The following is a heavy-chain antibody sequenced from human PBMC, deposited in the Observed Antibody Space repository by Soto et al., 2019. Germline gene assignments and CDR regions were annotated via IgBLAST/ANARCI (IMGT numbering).Heavy chain of an antibody. CDR3: ARGQEVGAHFFDS. D-gene: IGHD2-15*01. Sequence: GGSLRLSCEDSGFTFRGFDMHWARQPTGKGLAWVSTIGTAGDTYYAVSVKGRFTISRDNAKNSLSLQMNSLTAGDTAVYFCARGQEVGAHFFDSCGQGTQVTVSS. CDR1: GFTFRGFD. J-gene: IGHJ4*02. CDR2: IGTAGDT. V-gene: IGHV3-13*01.